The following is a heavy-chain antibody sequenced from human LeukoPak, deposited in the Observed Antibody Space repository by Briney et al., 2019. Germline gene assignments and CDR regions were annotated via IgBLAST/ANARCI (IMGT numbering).Heavy chain of an antibody. D-gene: IGHD3-10*01. Sequence: PGGSLRLSCAASGFTFSSYAMTWVRQAPGKGLEWVSAISGSGSSTYYADSLKGRFTISRDNSKNTLYLQMNSLRAEDTAVYYCARDRGPHFTSFYYYYGMDVWGQGTTVTVSS. V-gene: IGHV3-23*01. CDR2: ISGSGSST. J-gene: IGHJ6*02. CDR1: GFTFSSYA. CDR3: ARDRGPHFTSFYYYYGMDV.